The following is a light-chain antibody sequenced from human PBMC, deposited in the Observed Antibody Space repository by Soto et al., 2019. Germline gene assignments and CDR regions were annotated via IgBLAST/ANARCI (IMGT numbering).Light chain of an antibody. CDR1: QSVGNN. Sequence: EIVMTQSPATLSVSPGERTTLSCRASQSVGNNLAWYQQKPGQAPRLLIYGAYTRATGIPARFSGSGSGTEFTLTISSLQPDDFATYYCQHYNSYSEAFGQGTKVDIK. CDR3: QHYNSYSEA. V-gene: IGKV3-15*01. J-gene: IGKJ1*01. CDR2: GAY.